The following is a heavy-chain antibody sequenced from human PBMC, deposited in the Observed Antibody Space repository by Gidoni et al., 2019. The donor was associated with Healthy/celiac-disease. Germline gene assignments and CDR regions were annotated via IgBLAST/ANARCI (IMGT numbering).Heavy chain of an antibody. J-gene: IGHJ3*02. CDR1: GYTFTSYY. D-gene: IGHD4-17*01. CDR3: ARDRERSGAYGDYPPDAFDI. V-gene: IGHV1-46*01. CDR2: INPSGGST. Sequence: QVQLVQSGAEVKKPGASVKVSCKASGYTFTSYYMHWVRQAPGQGLEWMGIINPSGGSTSYAQKFQGRVTMTRDTSTSTVYMELSSLRSEDTAVYYCARDRERSGAYGDYPPDAFDIWGQGTMVTVSS.